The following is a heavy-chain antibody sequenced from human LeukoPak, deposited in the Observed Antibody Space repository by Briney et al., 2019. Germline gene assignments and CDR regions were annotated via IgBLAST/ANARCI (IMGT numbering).Heavy chain of an antibody. V-gene: IGHV5-51*01. Sequence: GGSLRLSCEASGYSFPIYWIGWVRQMPGKGLEWMGIIYPGDSDARYSPSFQGQVTISVDKSTNTAYLQWSNLKASDTAMYYCAIHRGYSYGVDYWGQGTLVTVSS. CDR2: IYPGDSDA. CDR3: AIHRGYSYGVDY. D-gene: IGHD5-18*01. CDR1: GYSFPIYW. J-gene: IGHJ4*02.